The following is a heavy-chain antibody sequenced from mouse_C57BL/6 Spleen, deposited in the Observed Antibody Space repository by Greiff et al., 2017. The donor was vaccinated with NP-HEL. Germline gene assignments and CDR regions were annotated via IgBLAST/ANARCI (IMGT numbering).Heavy chain of an antibody. CDR2: INYDGSST. Sequence: EVKVEESEGGLVQPGSSMKLSCTASGFTFSDYYMAWVRQVPEKGLEWVANINYDGSSTYYLDSLKSRFIISRDNAKNILYLQMSSLKSEDTATYYCARVLDGRGAMDYWGQGTSVTVSS. CDR3: ARVLDGRGAMDY. D-gene: IGHD2-3*01. J-gene: IGHJ4*01. V-gene: IGHV5-16*01. CDR1: GFTFSDYY.